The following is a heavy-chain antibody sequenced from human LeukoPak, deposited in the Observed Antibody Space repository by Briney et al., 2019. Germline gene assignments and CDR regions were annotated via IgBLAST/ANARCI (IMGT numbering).Heavy chain of an antibody. V-gene: IGHV3-30*03. D-gene: IGHD3-10*01. CDR3: ARDSDTFGALDY. CDR1: GFTFSSYS. Sequence: PGGSLRLSCAASGFTFSSYSMNWVRQAPGKGLEWVAVISFDGSKDYFADSVKGRFTISRDNSKNTMYLHMNSLRLEDTAVYYCARDSDTFGALDYWGRGTLVTVSS. CDR2: ISFDGSKD. J-gene: IGHJ4*02.